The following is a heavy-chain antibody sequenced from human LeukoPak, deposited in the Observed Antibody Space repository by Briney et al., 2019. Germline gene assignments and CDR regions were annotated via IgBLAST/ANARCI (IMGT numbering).Heavy chain of an antibody. CDR1: GGSISSYY. CDR3: ARAGAAWRSVYYFDY. Sequence: KSSETLSLTCTVSGGSISSYYWSWIRQPPGKGLEWIGYIYYSGSTNYNPSLKSRVTISVDTSKNQFSLKLSSVTAADTAVYYCARAGAAWRSVYYFDYWGQGTLVTVSS. D-gene: IGHD7-27*01. CDR2: IYYSGST. V-gene: IGHV4-59*01. J-gene: IGHJ4*02.